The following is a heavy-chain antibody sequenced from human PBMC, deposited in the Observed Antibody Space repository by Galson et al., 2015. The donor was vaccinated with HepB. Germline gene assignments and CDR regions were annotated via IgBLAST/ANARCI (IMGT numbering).Heavy chain of an antibody. V-gene: IGHV3-11*05. J-gene: IGHJ6*02. CDR2: ISSSSSYT. Sequence: SLRLSCAASGFTFSDYYMSWIRQAPGKGLEWVSYISSSSSYTNYADSVKGRFTISRDNAKNSLYLQMNSLRAEDTAVYYCARDYMVRGVISGGMDVWGQGTTVTVSS. CDR1: GFTFSDYY. D-gene: IGHD3-10*01. CDR3: ARDYMVRGVISGGMDV.